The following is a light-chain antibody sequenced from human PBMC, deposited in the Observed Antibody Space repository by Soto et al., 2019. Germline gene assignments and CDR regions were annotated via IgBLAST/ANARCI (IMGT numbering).Light chain of an antibody. CDR3: GSYAGSRTFV. Sequence: QSALTQPASVSGSPGQSITISCTSTTSAVGNFNLVSWYQQHPGQAPKLLIYEASQRPSGVSSRFSGSKSGYTASLTISGLQAEDEADYYCGSYAGSRTFVFGGGTKLTVL. CDR1: TSAVGNFNL. CDR2: EAS. J-gene: IGLJ3*02. V-gene: IGLV2-23*02.